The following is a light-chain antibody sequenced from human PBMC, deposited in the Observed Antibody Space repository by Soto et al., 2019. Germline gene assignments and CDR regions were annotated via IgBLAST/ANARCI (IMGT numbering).Light chain of an antibody. V-gene: IGLV1-51*01. Sequence: QSVLTQPPSVSAAPGQKVTISCSGSSSNIGGNSVSWYQQLPGTAPKLLIYDDNKRPSGIPDRFSGSKSGTSATLGITGFQTGDEADYYCGSWDSSLSAYVFGAGTRSPS. CDR2: DDN. CDR1: SSNIGGNS. CDR3: GSWDSSLSAYV. J-gene: IGLJ1*01.